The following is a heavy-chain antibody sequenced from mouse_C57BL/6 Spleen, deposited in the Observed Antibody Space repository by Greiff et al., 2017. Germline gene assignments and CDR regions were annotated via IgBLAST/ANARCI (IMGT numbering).Heavy chain of an antibody. J-gene: IGHJ2*01. Sequence: QVQLQQPGAELVKPGASVKLSCKASGYTFTSYWMHWVKQRPGQGLEWIGMIHPNSGSTNYNEKFKSKATLTVDKSSSTAYMQLSSLTSEDSAVYYCARGVRMTTVVGYFDYWGQGTTLTVSS. V-gene: IGHV1-64*01. CDR2: IHPNSGST. D-gene: IGHD1-1*01. CDR1: GYTFTSYW. CDR3: ARGVRMTTVVGYFDY.